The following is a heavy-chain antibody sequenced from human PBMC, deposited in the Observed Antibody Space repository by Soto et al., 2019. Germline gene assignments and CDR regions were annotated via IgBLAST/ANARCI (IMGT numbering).Heavy chain of an antibody. Sequence: ADSISITCTVSGGCINSSSTYVSCIRQPPGKGLEWIGSIYHSGSSHYNPSLKSRVAISVDTSKNQFSLKVRSVTAADSAVYYCARHWIAGSAIPWGQGTLVTVYS. V-gene: IGHV4-39*01. D-gene: IGHD2-2*01. CDR3: ARHWIAGSAIP. J-gene: IGHJ5*02. CDR2: IYHSGSS. CDR1: GGCINSSSTY.